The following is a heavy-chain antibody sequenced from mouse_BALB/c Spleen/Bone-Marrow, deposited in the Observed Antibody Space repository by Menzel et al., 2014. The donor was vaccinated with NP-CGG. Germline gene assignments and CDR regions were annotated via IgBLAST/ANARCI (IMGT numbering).Heavy chain of an antibody. D-gene: IGHD1-1*01. CDR3: ARPDDYGYLNY. CDR2: INPDSRTI. J-gene: IGHJ2*01. CDR1: GFDFSRYW. Sequence: DVQLVESGGGLVQPGGSLKLSCAASGFDFSRYWMSWVRQAPGKGLEWIGEINPDSRTINYSPSLKDKFIISRDNAKNTLYLRLNKVRSEDTALYYCARPDDYGYLNYWGQGTPLTVSS. V-gene: IGHV4-1*02.